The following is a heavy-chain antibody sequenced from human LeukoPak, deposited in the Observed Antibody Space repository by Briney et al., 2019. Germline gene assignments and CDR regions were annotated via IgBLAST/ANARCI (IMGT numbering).Heavy chain of an antibody. V-gene: IGHV1-18*01. D-gene: IGHD3-10*01. CDR1: GYTFTSYG. CDR2: ISAYNGNT. CDR3: ARAFSSLLWFGELVGDDY. J-gene: IGHJ4*02. Sequence: ASVKVSCKASGYTFTSYGISWVRQAPGQGLEWMGWISAYNGNTNYAQKLQGRVTMTTDTSTSTAYMELSRLRSDDTAVYYCARAFSSLLWFGELVGDDYWGQGTLVTVSS.